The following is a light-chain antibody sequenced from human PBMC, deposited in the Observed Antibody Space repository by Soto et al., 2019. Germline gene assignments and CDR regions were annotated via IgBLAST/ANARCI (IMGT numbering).Light chain of an antibody. Sequence: QSVLTQPPSVSGAPGQRVTISCTGSASNIGADYDAHWYQQLPGAAPQLLIYGNTNRPSGVPDRISGSKSGASAYLSITGXXXXXXXXYYCQAYDRSLNGWVFGGGTKLTVL. CDR1: ASNIGADYD. J-gene: IGLJ3*02. CDR3: QAYDRSLNGWV. V-gene: IGLV1-40*01. CDR2: GNT.